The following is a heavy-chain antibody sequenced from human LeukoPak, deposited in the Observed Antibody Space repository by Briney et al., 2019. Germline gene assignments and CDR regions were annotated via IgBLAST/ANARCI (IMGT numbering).Heavy chain of an antibody. CDR2: IYYSGST. CDR1: GGSISSYY. V-gene: IGHV4-59*01. CDR3: AREGLDFWSGYEVFDI. J-gene: IGHJ3*02. D-gene: IGHD3-3*01. Sequence: SETLSLTCTVSGGSISSYYWSWIRQPPGKGLEWIGYIYYSGSTNYNPSLKSRVTISVDTSKNQFSLKLSSVTAADTAVYYCAREGLDFWSGYEVFDIWGQGTMVTVSS.